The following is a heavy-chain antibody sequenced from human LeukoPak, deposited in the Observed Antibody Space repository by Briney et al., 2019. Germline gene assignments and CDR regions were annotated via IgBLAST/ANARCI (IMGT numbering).Heavy chain of an antibody. V-gene: IGHV4-30-4*01. Sequence: PLETLSLTCTVSGGSVSSGDYYWSWIRQPPGKGLEWIGYMYYSGSTYYNPSLKSRVTISVDTSKNQFSLKLRSVTAADTAVYYCVRRIVGAIRPFDYWGQGTLVTVSS. J-gene: IGHJ4*02. CDR2: MYYSGST. D-gene: IGHD1-26*01. CDR1: GGSVSSGDYY. CDR3: VRRIVGAIRPFDY.